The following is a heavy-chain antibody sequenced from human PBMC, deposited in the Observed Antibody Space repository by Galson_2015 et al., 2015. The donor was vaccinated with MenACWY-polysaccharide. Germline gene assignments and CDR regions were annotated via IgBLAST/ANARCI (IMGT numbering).Heavy chain of an antibody. Sequence: SLRLSCAASGVTFTNYAMSWVRQTPGEGLEWVSAITVSGDNTYYADSVKGRFAISRDNSKNTLYLQMNSLRVEDTAVYYCATIRGSAPNYYMDVWGKGTTVTVSS. CDR2: ITVSGDNT. J-gene: IGHJ6*03. D-gene: IGHD5-12*01. CDR3: ATIRGSAPNYYMDV. V-gene: IGHV3-23*01. CDR1: GVTFTNYA.